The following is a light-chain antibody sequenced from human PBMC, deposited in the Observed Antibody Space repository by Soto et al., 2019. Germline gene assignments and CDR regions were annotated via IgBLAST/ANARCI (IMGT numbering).Light chain of an antibody. J-gene: IGLJ1*01. CDR2: EVS. CDR3: SSYTSSRAYV. CDR1: SSDVGGYNY. V-gene: IGLV2-14*01. Sequence: QSVLTQPASVSGSPGQSITISCTGTSSDVGGYNYVSWYQQHPGKAPKLMIFEVSSRPPGVSNRFSGSKSGNTASLTISGLQAEDEADYYCSSYTSSRAYVFGLGTKVTVL.